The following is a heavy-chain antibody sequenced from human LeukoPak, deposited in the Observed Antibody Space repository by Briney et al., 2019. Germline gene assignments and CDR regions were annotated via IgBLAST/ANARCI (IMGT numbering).Heavy chain of an antibody. CDR3: ARDGSPHIAVVPAARKNYYYYYMDV. Sequence: ASVKVSCKASGYTFTSYYMHWVRQAPGQGLEWMGIINPSGGSTSYAQKFQGRVTMTRDTSTSTVYMELSSLRSEDTAVCYCARDGSPHIAVVPAARKNYYYYYMDVWGKGTTVTVSS. J-gene: IGHJ6*03. CDR1: GYTFTSYY. D-gene: IGHD2-2*01. CDR2: INPSGGST. V-gene: IGHV1-46*03.